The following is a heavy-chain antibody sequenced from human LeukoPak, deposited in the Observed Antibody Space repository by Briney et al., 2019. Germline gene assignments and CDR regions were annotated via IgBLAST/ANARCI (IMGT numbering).Heavy chain of an antibody. Sequence: GSLRLSCAASGFTVGNNYLSWVRQPPGKGLEWIGSIYYSGSTYYNPSLKSRVTISVDTSKNQFSLKLSSVTAADTAVYYCANFEYWGQGTLVTVSS. J-gene: IGHJ4*02. V-gene: IGHV4-59*05. CDR1: GFTVGNNY. CDR3: ANFEY. CDR2: IYYSGST.